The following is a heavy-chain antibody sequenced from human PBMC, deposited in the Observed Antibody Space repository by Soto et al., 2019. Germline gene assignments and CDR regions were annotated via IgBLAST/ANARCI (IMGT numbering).Heavy chain of an antibody. Sequence: EVQLVETGGGLIQPGGSLRLSCAASGFTVSSNYMSWVRQAPGKGLEWVSGIYSGGSTYYADSVRGRYTISRDNTKNTMYLQMKSMSDEETAVYYGERDPPETRHCMAVWGQGTTVTVSS. CDR1: GFTVSSNY. CDR2: IYSGGST. CDR3: ERDPPETRHCMAV. V-gene: IGHV3-53*02. J-gene: IGHJ6*02.